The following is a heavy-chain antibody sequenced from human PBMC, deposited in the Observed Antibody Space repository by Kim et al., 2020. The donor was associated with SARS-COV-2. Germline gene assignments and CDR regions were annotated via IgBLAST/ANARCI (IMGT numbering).Heavy chain of an antibody. V-gene: IGHV3-15*01. Sequence: GGSLRLSCAASGFTFCNAWMSWVRQAPGKGLEWVGRIKSKTDGGTTDYAAPVKGRFTISRDDSKNTLYLQMNSLKTEDTAVYYCTTDLYSSGWYASRALRRLYGMDVWGQGTTVTVSS. D-gene: IGHD6-19*01. CDR1: GFTFCNAW. J-gene: IGHJ6*02. CDR3: TTDLYSSGWYASRALRRLYGMDV. CDR2: IKSKTDGGTT.